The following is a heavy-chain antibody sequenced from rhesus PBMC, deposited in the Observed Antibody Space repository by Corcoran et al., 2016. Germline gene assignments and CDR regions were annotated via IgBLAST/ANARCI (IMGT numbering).Heavy chain of an antibody. D-gene: IGHD2-8*01. CDR3: ARLGYCSGGICYSFDY. CDR2: INGNRGST. Sequence: QVQLQESGPGLVTPSETLSLTCAVSGGSFSSYWWSWIRQPPGKGLEWIWEINGNRGSTTYNASLKSRVTISKDASKNQCSLKLGSVTAADTAVDYCARLGYCSGGICYSFDYWGPGVLVTVSS. CDR1: GGSFSSYW. V-gene: IGHV4-80*01. J-gene: IGHJ4*01.